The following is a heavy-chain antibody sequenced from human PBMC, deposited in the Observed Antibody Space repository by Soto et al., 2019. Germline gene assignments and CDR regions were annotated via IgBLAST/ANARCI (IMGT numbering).Heavy chain of an antibody. CDR1: GGSISSYY. D-gene: IGHD3-10*01. CDR3: ARDLEDYYGSGAPDY. CDR2: IYYSGST. Sequence: SETLSLTCTVSGGSISSYYWSWIRQPPGKGLEWIGYIYYSGSTNYNPSLKSRVTISVDTSKNQFSLKLSSVTAADTAVYYCARDLEDYYGSGAPDYWGQGTLVTVSS. J-gene: IGHJ4*02. V-gene: IGHV4-59*12.